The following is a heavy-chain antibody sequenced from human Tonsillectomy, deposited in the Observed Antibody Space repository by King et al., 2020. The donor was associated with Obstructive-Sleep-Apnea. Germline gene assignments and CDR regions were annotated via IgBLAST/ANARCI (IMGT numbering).Heavy chain of an antibody. CDR2: IYYSVST. V-gene: IGHV4-59*08. D-gene: IGHD6-13*01. CDR1: GDSISSYY. J-gene: IGHJ3*02. CDR3: ARRKIAAAGAFDI. Sequence: VQLQESGPGLVKPSETLSLTCTVSGDSISSYYWRWIRQPPGKGLEWIGYIYYSVSTNYNPSLKRRVTISVDTSKTQFSLKLGSVTAADTAVYYCARRKIAAAGAFDIWGQGTMVTVSS.